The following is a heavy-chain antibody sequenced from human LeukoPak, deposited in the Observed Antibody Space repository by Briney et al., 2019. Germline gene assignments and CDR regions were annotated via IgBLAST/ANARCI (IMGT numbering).Heavy chain of an antibody. CDR2: ISSSSSSI. J-gene: IGHJ4*02. V-gene: IGHV3-48*01. Sequence: PGGSLRLSCAASGFSFSSYSMSWVRQAPGKGLEWVSYISSSSSSIYYADSVKGRFTISRDNAKNSLYLQMNSLRAEDAAVYYCARDAPYDYWGQGTLVTVSS. CDR3: ARDAPYDY. CDR1: GFSFSSYS.